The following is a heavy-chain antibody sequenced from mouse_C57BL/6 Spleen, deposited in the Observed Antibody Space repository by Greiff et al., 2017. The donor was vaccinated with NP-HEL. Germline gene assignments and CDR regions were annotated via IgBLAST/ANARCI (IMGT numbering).Heavy chain of an antibody. J-gene: IGHJ4*01. CDR1: GYTFTDYY. V-gene: IGHV1-26*01. CDR2: LNPNNGGT. Sequence: EVQLQQSGPELVKPGASVKISCKASGYTFTDYYMNWVKQSHGKSLEWIGDLNPNNGGTSYNQKFKGKATLTVDKSSSTAYMELRSLTSEDSAVYYCARQPYGNYYYAMDYWGQGTSVTVSS. D-gene: IGHD2-1*01. CDR3: ARQPYGNYYYAMDY.